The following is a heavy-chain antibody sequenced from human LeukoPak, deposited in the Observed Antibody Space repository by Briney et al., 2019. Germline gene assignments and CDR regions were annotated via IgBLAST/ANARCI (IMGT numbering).Heavy chain of an antibody. J-gene: IGHJ4*02. D-gene: IGHD3-3*01. V-gene: IGHV4-34*01. CDR1: GGSLSGSY. CDR2: INHSGSA. Sequence: SETLSLTCAVYGGSLSGSYWSWIRQPPGKGLEWIGEINHSGSANYNPSLKSRVTLSIDKSKNQFSLNLNSVTAADTAVYYCARARRDSGYYKVDYWGQGTLATVSS. CDR3: ARARRDSGYYKVDY.